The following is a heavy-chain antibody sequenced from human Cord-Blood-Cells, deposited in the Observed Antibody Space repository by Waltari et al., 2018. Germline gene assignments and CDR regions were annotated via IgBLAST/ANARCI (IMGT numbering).Heavy chain of an antibody. CDR1: VFTFSSSG. V-gene: IGHV3-30*18. J-gene: IGHJ4*02. D-gene: IGHD6-19*01. Sequence: QVQLVESGGGVVQPGRSLGLSCAASVFTFSSSGLHWVRQAPGKGLEWVEVISYDGSNKYYADSVKGRFTISRDNSKNTLYLQMNSLRAEDTAVYYCAKDFGWGFNYWGQGTLVTVSS. CDR3: AKDFGWGFNY. CDR2: ISYDGSNK.